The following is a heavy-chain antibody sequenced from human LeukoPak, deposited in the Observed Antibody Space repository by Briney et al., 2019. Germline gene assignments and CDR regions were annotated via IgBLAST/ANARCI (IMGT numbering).Heavy chain of an antibody. CDR1: GGSISSYY. D-gene: IGHD1-26*01. CDR2: IYYSGST. Sequence: PSETLSLTCTVSGGSISSYYWSWIRQPPGKGLEWIGYIYYSGSTNYNPSLKSRVTISVDTSKNQFSLKLSSVTAADTAVHYCARERTGIVGARSAFDIWGQGTMVTVSS. V-gene: IGHV4-59*01. CDR3: ARERTGIVGARSAFDI. J-gene: IGHJ3*02.